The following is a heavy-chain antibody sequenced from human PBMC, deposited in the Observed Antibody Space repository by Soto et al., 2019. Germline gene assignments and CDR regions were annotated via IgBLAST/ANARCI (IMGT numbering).Heavy chain of an antibody. CDR2: IGTGSSTI. V-gene: IGHV3-48*02. Sequence: EVQLVESGGGLVQPGGSLRLSCAGSGFTFSSYTMNWVRQAPGKGLEWVSYIGTGSSTIYYADSVKGRFTASRDNAKNSLYLQMNSLRDEDTAVYYCARDLYSNPFGPSDYWGQGTLVTVSS. CDR3: ARDLYSNPFGPSDY. J-gene: IGHJ4*02. D-gene: IGHD4-4*01. CDR1: GFTFSSYT.